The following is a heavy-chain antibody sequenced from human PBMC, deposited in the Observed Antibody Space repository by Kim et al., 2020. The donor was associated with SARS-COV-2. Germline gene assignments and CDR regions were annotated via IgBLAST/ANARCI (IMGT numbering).Heavy chain of an antibody. CDR1: GFSVNRFY. CDR2: IYYDGNT. J-gene: IGHJ4*02. V-gene: IGHV3-53*01. Sequence: VGSLRLSCAASGFSVNRFYMTWVRQAPGKGLEWVSVIYYDGNTDYADSVRGRFTISRDSSKNTLYLQMNSLRAEDTAVYYCARDHLDGYNIWGQGTLVTV. D-gene: IGHD5-12*01. CDR3: ARDHLDGYNI.